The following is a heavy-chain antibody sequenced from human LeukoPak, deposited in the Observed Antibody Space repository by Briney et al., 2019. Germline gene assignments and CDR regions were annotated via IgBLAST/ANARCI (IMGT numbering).Heavy chain of an antibody. CDR1: GYTFISYG. CDR2: ISAYNGNT. CDR3: ARAPKTIPVIVVAPFDY. J-gene: IGHJ4*02. Sequence: ASVKVSCKASGYTFISYGISWVRQAPGQGLEWMGRISAYNGNTNYAQKYQGRVTMTTDTSTSTAYMELRSLRTDDTAVYYCARAPKTIPVIVVAPFDYWGQGTLVTVSP. V-gene: IGHV1-18*01. D-gene: IGHD3-22*01.